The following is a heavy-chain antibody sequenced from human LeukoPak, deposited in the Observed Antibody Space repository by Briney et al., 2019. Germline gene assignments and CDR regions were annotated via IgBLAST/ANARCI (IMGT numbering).Heavy chain of an antibody. J-gene: IGHJ4*02. V-gene: IGHV7-4-1*02. D-gene: IGHD5-18*01. Sequence: GASVKVSCEASGYTFTSYAMNWVRQAPGQGLEWMGWINTNTGNPTYAQGFTGRFVFSLDTSVSTAYLQISSLKAEDTAVYYCAREDLRGYSYGFDYWGQGTLVTVSS. CDR2: INTNTGNP. CDR1: GYTFTSYA. CDR3: AREDLRGYSYGFDY.